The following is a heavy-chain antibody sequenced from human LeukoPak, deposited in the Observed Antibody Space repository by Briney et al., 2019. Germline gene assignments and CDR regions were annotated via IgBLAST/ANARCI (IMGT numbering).Heavy chain of an antibody. CDR2: ISSSSSTI. Sequence: GGSLRLSCAASGFTFSSYSMNWVRQAPGKGLEWVSHISSSSSTIYYADSVKGRFTISRDNAKNSLYLQMNSLRAEDTAVYYCAELGITMIGGVWGKGTTVTISS. CDR3: AELGITMIGGV. J-gene: IGHJ6*04. V-gene: IGHV3-48*01. D-gene: IGHD3-10*02. CDR1: GFTFSSYS.